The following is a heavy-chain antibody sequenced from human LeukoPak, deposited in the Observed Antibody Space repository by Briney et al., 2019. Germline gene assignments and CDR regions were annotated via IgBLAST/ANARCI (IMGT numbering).Heavy chain of an antibody. D-gene: IGHD4-23*01. CDR3: ARRGGNSRRWFDP. CDR1: GYSFTSYW. CDR2: IDPSDSYT. V-gene: IGHV5-10-1*01. Sequence: GESLQISCQGSGYSFTSYWISWVRQMPGKGLEWMGRIDPSDSYTNYSPSFQGHVTISADKSISTAYLQWSSLKASDTAMYYCARRGGNSRRWFDPWGQGTLVTVSS. J-gene: IGHJ5*02.